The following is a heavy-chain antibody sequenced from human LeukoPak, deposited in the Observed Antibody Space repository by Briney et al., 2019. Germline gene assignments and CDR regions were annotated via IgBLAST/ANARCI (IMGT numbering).Heavy chain of an antibody. D-gene: IGHD3-10*01. CDR2: IKQDGSEK. J-gene: IGHJ4*02. CDR3: ASGARGTREGGALYSFDY. Sequence: PGGSLRLSCAASGFTFSSYWMCWGRQAPGKGLEWVANIKQDGSEKYYVDSVKGRFTISRDNAKNSLHLQLNSLRAEDTAVYYCASGARGTREGGALYSFDYWGQGTLVTVSS. V-gene: IGHV3-7*01. CDR1: GFTFSSYW.